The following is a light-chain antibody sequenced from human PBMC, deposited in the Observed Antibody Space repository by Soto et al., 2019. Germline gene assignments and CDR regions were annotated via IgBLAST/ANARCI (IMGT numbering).Light chain of an antibody. Sequence: DIQMTQSPSYLSASVGDRVTITCRASQSISRFLNWYQQKSGKPPQLLIYAASSLQSGVPSRFSGSGSGTDFTLTISSLQPEDFATYYCQQTYITPPWTFGQGSKVEIK. CDR3: QQTYITPPWT. V-gene: IGKV1-39*01. CDR2: AAS. J-gene: IGKJ1*01. CDR1: QSISRF.